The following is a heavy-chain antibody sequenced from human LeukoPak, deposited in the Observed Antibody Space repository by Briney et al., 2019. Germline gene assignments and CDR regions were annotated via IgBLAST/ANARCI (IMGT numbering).Heavy chain of an antibody. J-gene: IGHJ4*02. CDR1: GFTFSNAW. V-gene: IGHV3-71*01. CDR3: AGRYYDSSGYTYPGDY. CDR2: IGSKTYGGTT. Sequence: GGSLRLPCAASGFTFSNAWMSWVRQAPGKGLEWVGFIGSKTYGGTTEYATSVKGRFSISRDDSNSVAYLQMSSLKTEDTAVYYCAGRYYDSSGYTYPGDYWGQGTLVTVCS. D-gene: IGHD3-22*01.